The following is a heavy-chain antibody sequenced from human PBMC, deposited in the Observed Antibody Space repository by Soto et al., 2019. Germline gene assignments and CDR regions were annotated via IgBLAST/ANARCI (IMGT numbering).Heavy chain of an antibody. CDR3: ASDWGDDSAFYDAFQV. CDR2: ISGDVEST. Sequence: EVHLLESGGGVVQPGGALRLSCAASGFTFSKFAVSWVRQAPGKGLEWVSAISGDVESTFYVDSVKGRFTISRDNSKNALVLPMNALSVEDTAVYYCASDWGDDSAFYDAFQVWGKGTMVSVSS. D-gene: IGHD3-22*01. CDR1: GFTFSKFA. V-gene: IGHV3-23*01. J-gene: IGHJ3*01.